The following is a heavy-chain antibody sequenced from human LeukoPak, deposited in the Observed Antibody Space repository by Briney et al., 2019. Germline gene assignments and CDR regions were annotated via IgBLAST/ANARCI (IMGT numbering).Heavy chain of an antibody. D-gene: IGHD3-22*01. V-gene: IGHV4-34*01. CDR2: INHSGST. Sequence: PSETLSLTCAVSGGSFSGYYWSWIRQPPGKGLEWIGEINHSGSTNYNPSLKSRVTISVDTSKNQFSLKLSSVTAADTAVYYCARGVAVRRFDPWGQGTLVTVSS. CDR3: ARGVAVRRFDP. CDR1: GGSFSGYY. J-gene: IGHJ5*02.